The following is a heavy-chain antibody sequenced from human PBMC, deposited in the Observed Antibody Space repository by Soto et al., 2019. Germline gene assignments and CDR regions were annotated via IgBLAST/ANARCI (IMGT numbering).Heavy chain of an antibody. D-gene: IGHD6-13*01. Sequence: ETLSLTCTVSGGSISSSSYYWGWIRQPPGKGLGWIGGIYYSGSTYYNPSLKSRVTISVDTSKNQFSLKLSSVTAADTAVYYCARHGGSSWQKPDYYYYMDVWGKGTTVTVSS. J-gene: IGHJ6*03. V-gene: IGHV4-39*01. CDR3: ARHGGSSWQKPDYYYYMDV. CDR2: IYYSGST. CDR1: GGSISSSSYY.